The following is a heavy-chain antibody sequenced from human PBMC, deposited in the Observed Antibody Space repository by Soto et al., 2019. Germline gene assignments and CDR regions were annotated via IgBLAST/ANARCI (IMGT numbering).Heavy chain of an antibody. V-gene: IGHV3-23*01. Sequence: EVQLLESGGGLVQPGGSLRRSCVASGFTFTNNAMSWVRQAPGQGLEWASLIGHITTTPHYPDSVRGRFAISRDTSRNTLYLPMNSLRAEDTAIYYCAKVIGTGIYRGYVAYWGQGTLVAVSS. D-gene: IGHD3-10*01. CDR2: IGHITTTP. CDR1: GFTFTNNA. CDR3: AKVIGTGIYRGYVAY. J-gene: IGHJ4*02.